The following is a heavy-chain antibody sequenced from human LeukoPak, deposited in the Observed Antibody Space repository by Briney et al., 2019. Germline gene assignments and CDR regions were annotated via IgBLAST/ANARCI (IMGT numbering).Heavy chain of an antibody. Sequence: GGSLRLSCAASGFTFSSYAMSWVRQAPGKGLEWVSSISSSSSYIYYADSVRGRFTISRDNAKNSLFLQMNSLRGEDTAVYYCARCTTGKTFGSLREIKKSREIDYWGQGTLVTVSS. CDR2: ISSSSSYI. CDR3: ARCTTGKTFGSLREIKKSREIDY. V-gene: IGHV3-21*01. CDR1: GFTFSSYA. D-gene: IGHD1-1*01. J-gene: IGHJ4*02.